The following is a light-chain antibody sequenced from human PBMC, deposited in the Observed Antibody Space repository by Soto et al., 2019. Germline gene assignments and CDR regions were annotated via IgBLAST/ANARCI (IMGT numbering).Light chain of an antibody. CDR1: QSVSGNY. Sequence: EVVLTQSPGTLSLSPGQRATLSCRASQSVSGNYLVWYQQKPGQAPSLLIYDASSRATGIPDRFSGSGSGTAFTLTISRLEPEDFAVYYCQQYGSSPLTFGGGTKVEIK. J-gene: IGKJ4*01. V-gene: IGKV3-20*01. CDR2: DAS. CDR3: QQYGSSPLT.